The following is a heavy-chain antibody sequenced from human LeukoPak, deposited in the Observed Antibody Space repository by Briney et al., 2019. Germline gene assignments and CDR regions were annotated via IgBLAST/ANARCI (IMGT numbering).Heavy chain of an antibody. Sequence: SETLSLTCTVSGGSISSSSYYWGWIRQPPGKGLEWIGSIYYSGSTYYNPSLKSRVTISVDMSKNQFSLKLSSVTAADTAVYYCAGLFTSITAAGTVDYWGQGTLVTVSS. CDR1: GGSISSSSYY. V-gene: IGHV4-39*07. CDR3: AGLFTSITAAGTVDY. J-gene: IGHJ4*02. D-gene: IGHD6-13*01. CDR2: IYYSGST.